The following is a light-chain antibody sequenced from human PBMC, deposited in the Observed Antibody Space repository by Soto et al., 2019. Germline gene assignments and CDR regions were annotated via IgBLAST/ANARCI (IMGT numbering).Light chain of an antibody. J-gene: IGKJ1*01. CDR3: QQHNSSPWM. Sequence: EILMTQSPATLSVSPGERATLSCRASQSVGSDYLAWYQQKPGQTPRLLIYGASTRATGIPARFSGSGSGTDFTLTISRLEPEDSAMYYCQQHNSSPWMFGQGTKVDIK. V-gene: IGKV3-20*01. CDR2: GAS. CDR1: QSVGSDY.